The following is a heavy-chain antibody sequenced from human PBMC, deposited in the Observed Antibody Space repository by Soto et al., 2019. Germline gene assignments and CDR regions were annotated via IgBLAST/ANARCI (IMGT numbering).Heavy chain of an antibody. CDR3: AREREYSSGWYGFDNWFDP. D-gene: IGHD6-19*01. CDR2: IYTSGST. CDR1: GGSISSSY. V-gene: IGHV4-4*07. J-gene: IGHJ5*02. Sequence: PSENLSLTSTVSGGSISSSYSSWIRQPTGKVLEWIGRIYTSGSTNYNPSLKSRVTMSVDTSKNQFSLKLSSVTAADTAVYYCAREREYSSGWYGFDNWFDPWGQGTLVTVSS.